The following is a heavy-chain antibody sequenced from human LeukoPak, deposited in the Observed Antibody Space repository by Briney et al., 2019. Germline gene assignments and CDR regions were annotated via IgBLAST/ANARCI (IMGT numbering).Heavy chain of an antibody. CDR2: ISWNSGSI. V-gene: IGHV3-9*01. CDR3: AKDINYYGSGSDDGIDY. J-gene: IGHJ4*02. CDR1: GLTFDDYA. Sequence: PGGSLRLSCAASGLTFDDYAMHWVRQAPGKGLEWVSGISWNSGSIGYADSVKGRFTISRDNAKNSLYLQMNSLRAEDTALYYCAKDINYYGSGSDDGIDYWGQGTLVTVSS. D-gene: IGHD3-10*01.